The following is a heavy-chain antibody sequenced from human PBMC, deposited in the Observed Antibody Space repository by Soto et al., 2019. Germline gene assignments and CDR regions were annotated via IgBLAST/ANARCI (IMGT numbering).Heavy chain of an antibody. CDR1: GGSISSSHW. CDR3: ARSPDSSGYYPRWYYYGMDV. J-gene: IGHJ6*02. CDR2: IYHSGST. D-gene: IGHD3-22*01. Sequence: SETLSLTCAVSGGSISSSHWWSWVRQPPGKGLEWIGEIYHSGSTNYNPSLKSRVTISVDKSKNQFSLKLSSVTAADTAVYYCARSPDSSGYYPRWYYYGMDVWGQGTTVTVSS. V-gene: IGHV4-4*02.